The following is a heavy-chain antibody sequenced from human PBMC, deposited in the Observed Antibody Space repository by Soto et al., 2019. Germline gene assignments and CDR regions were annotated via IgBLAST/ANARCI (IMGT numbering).Heavy chain of an antibody. CDR2: ISSSSSYI. Sequence: GGSLRLSCAASGFTFSSYAMSWVRQAPGKGLEWVSSISSSSSYIYYADSVKGRFTISRDNAKNSLYLQMNSLRAEDTAVYYCAREGGGAYYYYYGMDVWGQGTTVTVSS. J-gene: IGHJ6*02. CDR3: AREGGGAYYYYYGMDV. V-gene: IGHV3-21*01. D-gene: IGHD1-26*01. CDR1: GFTFSSYA.